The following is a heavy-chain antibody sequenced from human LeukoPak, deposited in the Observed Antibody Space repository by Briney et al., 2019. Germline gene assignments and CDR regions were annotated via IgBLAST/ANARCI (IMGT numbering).Heavy chain of an antibody. CDR1: GYTFTSYA. CDR2: ISAYNGNT. D-gene: IGHD3-3*01. V-gene: IGHV1-18*01. CDR3: ARKLTGPTYYDFWSGYLSADPGSFDP. J-gene: IGHJ5*02. Sequence: ASVKVSCKASGYTFTSYAMNWVRQAPGQGLEWMGWISAYNGNTNYAQKLQGRVTMTTDTSTSTAYMELRSLRSDDTAVYYCARKLTGPTYYDFWSGYLSADPGSFDPWGQGTLVTVSS.